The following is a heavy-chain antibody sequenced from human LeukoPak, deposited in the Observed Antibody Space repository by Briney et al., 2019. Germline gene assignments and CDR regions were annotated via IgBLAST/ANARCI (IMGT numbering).Heavy chain of an antibody. V-gene: IGHV3-23*01. J-gene: IGHJ1*01. CDR2: ITDSGVST. CDR3: ARDPNGNYVGAFDFQR. Sequence: GGSLRLSCAASGFTFSNYAMSWVRQPPVKGLEWVSSITDSGVSTYYADSVKGRFSISRDNYKNTLYLQMSSLRAEDTAVYYCARDPNGNYVGAFDFQRWGQGTLVTVSS. CDR1: GFTFSNYA. D-gene: IGHD4-17*01.